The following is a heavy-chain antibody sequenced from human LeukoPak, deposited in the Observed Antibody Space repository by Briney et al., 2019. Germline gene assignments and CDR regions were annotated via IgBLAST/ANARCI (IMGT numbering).Heavy chain of an antibody. CDR1: GGSISSSSYY. V-gene: IGHV4-39*01. J-gene: IGHJ4*02. CDR2: IYYSGST. Sequence: TSETLSLTCTVSGGSISSSSYYWGWIRQPPGKGLEWIGSIYYSGSTYYNPSLKSRVTISVDTSKNQFSLKLSSVTAADTAVYYCARFLEYSSSPADYWGQGTLVAVSS. CDR3: ARFLEYSSSPADY. D-gene: IGHD6-6*01.